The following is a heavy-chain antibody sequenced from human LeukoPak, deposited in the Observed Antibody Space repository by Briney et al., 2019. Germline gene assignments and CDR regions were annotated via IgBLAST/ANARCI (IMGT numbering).Heavy chain of an antibody. V-gene: IGHV3-23*01. CDR3: AKDFGSSWSFDY. J-gene: IGHJ4*02. Sequence: PGGSLRLSCAASGFTFSSYAMSWVRQAPGKGLEWVSAISGSGGSTYYADSVKGRFTISGDNSKNTLYLQMNSLRAEDTAVYYCAKDFGSSWSFDYWGQGTLVTVSS. CDR2: ISGSGGST. D-gene: IGHD6-13*01. CDR1: GFTFSSYA.